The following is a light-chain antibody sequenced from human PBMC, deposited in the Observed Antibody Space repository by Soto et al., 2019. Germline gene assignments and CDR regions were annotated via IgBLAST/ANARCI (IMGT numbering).Light chain of an antibody. J-gene: IGKJ4*01. Sequence: EIVLTQSPGSLSLSPGERGTLSCRASQRVSSNFLAWYQQKPGQAPRLLIYGASSRASSIPDRFSGSGSGTDFTLTISRLEPEDCAVYYCQQYGSAPLTFGGGTKVDIK. V-gene: IGKV3-20*01. CDR1: QRVSSNF. CDR2: GAS. CDR3: QQYGSAPLT.